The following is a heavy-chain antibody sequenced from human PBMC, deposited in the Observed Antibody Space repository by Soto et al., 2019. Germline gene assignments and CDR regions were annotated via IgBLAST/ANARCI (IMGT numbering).Heavy chain of an antibody. CDR3: ARGRRKQQLIYYFDY. Sequence: GGSLRLACAASGFTFSSYDMHWVRQATGKGLEWVSAIGTAGDAYYPGSVKGRFTISRENAKNSLYLQMNSLRAGDTAVYYCARGRRKQQLIYYFDYWGQGTLVTVSS. CDR1: GFTFSSYD. J-gene: IGHJ4*02. D-gene: IGHD6-13*01. CDR2: IGTAGDA. V-gene: IGHV3-13*04.